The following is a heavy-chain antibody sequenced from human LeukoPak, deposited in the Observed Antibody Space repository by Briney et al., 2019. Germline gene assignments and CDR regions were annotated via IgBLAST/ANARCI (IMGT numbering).Heavy chain of an antibody. D-gene: IGHD4-17*01. CDR3: AKAAYGDYVSWFDP. V-gene: IGHV4-59*01. CDR1: GGSISSYH. J-gene: IGHJ5*02. CDR2: IYYSGST. Sequence: SETLSLTCTVSGGSISSYHWSWLRQPPGKGLQWVGNIYYSGSTNYNPSLRSRVTISVDTSKNQFSLKLRSVTAADAAMYYCAKAAYGDYVSWFDPWGQGTLVTVSS.